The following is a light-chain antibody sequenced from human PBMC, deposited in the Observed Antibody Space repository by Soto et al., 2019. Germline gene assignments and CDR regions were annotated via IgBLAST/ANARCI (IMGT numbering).Light chain of an antibody. V-gene: IGLV1-44*01. CDR1: GSNIGSNS. J-gene: IGLJ2*01. Sequence: QLVLTQPPSASGTPGQRVTISCSGSGSNIGSNSVNWYQQLPGTAPKLLIYSNNQRPSGVPDRFSGSRSGTSASLTISGLRSDDEADYYCAAWDDSLNGRGIFGGGTKLTVL. CDR3: AAWDDSLNGRGI. CDR2: SNN.